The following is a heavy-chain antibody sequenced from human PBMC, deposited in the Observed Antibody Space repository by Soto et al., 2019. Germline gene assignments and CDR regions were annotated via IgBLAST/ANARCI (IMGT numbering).Heavy chain of an antibody. CDR2: IRGFSPYT. J-gene: IGHJ6*02. D-gene: IGHD3-10*01. CDR3: ARDRGYDAHDYYYNAMDV. Sequence: GGSLRLSCISSGFTFRTYTMNWVRQAPGKGLEWVSGIRGFSPYTFYTESVKGRFTISRDNAKNSLYLQMNSLRAEDTAVYYCARDRGYDAHDYYYNAMDVWGQGTTVTVSS. V-gene: IGHV3-21*01. CDR1: GFTFRTYT.